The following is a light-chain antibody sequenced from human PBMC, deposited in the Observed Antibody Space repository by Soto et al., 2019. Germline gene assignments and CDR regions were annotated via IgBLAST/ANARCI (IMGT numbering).Light chain of an antibody. CDR3: MQAKAWPLS. CDR2: HVS. Sequence: IVMTQSPLSLPVTPGEPASISCRSSESLVYSDGETYLSWFQQRPGQSPRRLIYHVSNRDSGVPDRFSGSGSGTDFTLKISRVEAEDVGVYYCMQAKAWPLSFGGGTKV. V-gene: IGKV2-30*01. CDR1: ESLVYSDGETY. J-gene: IGKJ4*01.